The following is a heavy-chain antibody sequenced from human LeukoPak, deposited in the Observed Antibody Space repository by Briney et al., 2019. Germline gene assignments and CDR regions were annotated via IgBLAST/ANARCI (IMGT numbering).Heavy chain of an antibody. D-gene: IGHD5-12*01. CDR3: ARLPGIVATIERYFDY. CDR1: GYSFTSYW. V-gene: IGHV5-51*01. CDR2: IYPGDSDT. Sequence: RSGESLKISCKGSGYSFTSYWIGWVRQMPGKGLEWMGIIYPGDSDTRYSPSFQGQVTISADKSISTAYLQWSSLKASDTAMYYCARLPGIVATIERYFDYWGQGTLVTVSS. J-gene: IGHJ4*02.